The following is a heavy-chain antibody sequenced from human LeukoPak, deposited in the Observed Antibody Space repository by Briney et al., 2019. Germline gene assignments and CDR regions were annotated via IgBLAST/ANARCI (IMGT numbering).Heavy chain of an antibody. CDR1: GFTFSGYA. J-gene: IGHJ4*02. Sequence: GGSLRLSCAASGFTFSGYAMHWVRQAPGKGLEWVAGISHDGSNKYYADSVKGRFTISRDNSKNTLYLQMNSLRAEDTAVYYCATRVVPAAQFDYWGQGTLVTVSS. CDR3: ATRVVPAAQFDY. D-gene: IGHD2-2*01. CDR2: ISHDGSNK. V-gene: IGHV3-30*04.